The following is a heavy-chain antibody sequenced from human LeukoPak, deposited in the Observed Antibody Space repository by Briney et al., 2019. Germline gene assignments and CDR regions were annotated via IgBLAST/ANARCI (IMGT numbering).Heavy chain of an antibody. CDR3: ARLPRGENSFDI. Sequence: SETLSLTCTVSGGSISSYYWSWIRQPPGKGLEWIGYIYYSGSTNYNPSLKSRVTISVDTSKNQFSLKLSSVTAADTVVYYCARLPRGENSFDIWGQGTMVTVSS. CDR2: IYYSGST. V-gene: IGHV4-59*01. CDR1: GGSISSYY. J-gene: IGHJ3*02. D-gene: IGHD3-16*01.